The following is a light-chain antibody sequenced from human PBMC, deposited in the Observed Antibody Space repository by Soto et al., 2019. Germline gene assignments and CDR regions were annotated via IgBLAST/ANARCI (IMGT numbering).Light chain of an antibody. CDR1: QSVSSN. J-gene: IGKJ4*01. CDR2: GAS. CDR3: QQCNNWPPLT. V-gene: IGKV3-15*01. Sequence: EIVMTQSPATLSVSPGERATLSCRASQSVSSNLAWYQQKPGQAPRLLIYGASTRATGIPARFSGSGSGTEFTLTIXSLQSEDFAVYYCQQCNNWPPLTFGGGTKVEIK.